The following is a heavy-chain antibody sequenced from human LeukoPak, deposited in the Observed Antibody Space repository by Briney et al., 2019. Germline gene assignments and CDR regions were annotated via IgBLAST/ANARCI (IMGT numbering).Heavy chain of an antibody. CDR2: INHSGST. V-gene: IGHV4-34*01. CDR3: ARGPRFGELLWHWFDP. J-gene: IGHJ5*02. Sequence: SETLSLTCAVYGGSFSSYYWSWIRQPPGKGLEWIGEINHSGSTYYNPSLKRRITISVDTSKNQFSLKLSSVTAADTAVYYCARGPRFGELLWHWFDPWGQGTLVTVSS. CDR1: GGSFSSYY. D-gene: IGHD3-10*01.